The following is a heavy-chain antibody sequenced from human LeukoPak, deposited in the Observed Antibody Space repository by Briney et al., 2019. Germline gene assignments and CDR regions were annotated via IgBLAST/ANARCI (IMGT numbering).Heavy chain of an antibody. Sequence: GGSLRLSCAASGFTFSSYSMNWVRQAPGKGLEWVSYISSSSSTIYSADSVKGRFTISRDNAKNSLYLQMNSLRAEDTAVYYCARDSFNSGQALGIEGSGWYSAFDIWGQGTMVTVSS. CDR1: GFTFSSYS. J-gene: IGHJ3*02. V-gene: IGHV3-48*04. CDR2: ISSSSSTI. CDR3: ARDSFNSGQALGIEGSGWYSAFDI. D-gene: IGHD6-19*01.